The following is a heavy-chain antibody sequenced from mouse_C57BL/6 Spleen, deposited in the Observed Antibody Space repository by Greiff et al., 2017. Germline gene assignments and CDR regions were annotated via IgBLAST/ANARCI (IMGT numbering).Heavy chain of an antibody. CDR3: ARGDYDPAWFAY. Sequence: QVQLQQSGAELVKPGASVKISCKASGYAFSSYWMNWVKQRPGKGLEWIGQIYPGDGDTNYNGKLKGKATLTADKSSSTAYMQLSSLTSEDSAVYFCARGDYDPAWFAYWGQGTLVTVSA. CDR1: GYAFSSYW. V-gene: IGHV1-80*01. CDR2: IYPGDGDT. D-gene: IGHD2-4*01. J-gene: IGHJ3*01.